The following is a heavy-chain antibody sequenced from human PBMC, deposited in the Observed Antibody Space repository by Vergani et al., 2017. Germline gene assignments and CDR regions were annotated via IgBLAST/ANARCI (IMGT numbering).Heavy chain of an antibody. CDR3: AKTNMGGRSTRYFDY. V-gene: IGHV4-61*08. CDR2: IYYSGST. J-gene: IGHJ4*02. D-gene: IGHD3-16*01. Sequence: QLQLQESGSGLVKPSQTLSLTCAVSGGSISSGGYSWSWIRQPPGKGLEWIGYIYYSGSTNYNPSLKSRVTISVDTSKNQFSLKLSSVTAADTAVYYCAKTNMGGRSTRYFDYWGQGTLVTVSS. CDR1: GGSISSGGYS.